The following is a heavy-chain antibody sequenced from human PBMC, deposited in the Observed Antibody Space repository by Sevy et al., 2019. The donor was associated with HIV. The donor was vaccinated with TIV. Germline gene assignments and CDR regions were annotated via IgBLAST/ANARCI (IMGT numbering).Heavy chain of an antibody. D-gene: IGHD2-21*02. CDR3: ARDAVEYCTDDCYHRFDY. J-gene: IGHJ4*02. CDR2: ISYSGTNK. CDR1: GFTFTLYA. V-gene: IGHV3-30-3*01. Sequence: GSWGRLSCAASGFTFTLYAIHWVRQAPGKGLEWVALISYSGTNKYYADSVKGRFTISRDDSKNTAYLQMNNLRTDDTAVYYCARDAVEYCTDDCYHRFDYWGQGTQVTVSS.